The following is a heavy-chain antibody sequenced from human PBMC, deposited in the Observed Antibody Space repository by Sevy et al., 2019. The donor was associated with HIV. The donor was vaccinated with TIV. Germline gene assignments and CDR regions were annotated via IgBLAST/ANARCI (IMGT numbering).Heavy chain of an antibody. CDR1: GFRFSSYG. D-gene: IGHD1-26*01. Sequence: GGSLRLSCSVSGFRFSSYGMTWVRQAPGKGLEWVSSISGTGATTDYADSVKGRFTISRDNARNTLFLQMNTLRAEDTAIYYCAKDAGSNWDQYFFESWGQGTLVTVSS. CDR2: ISGTGATT. V-gene: IGHV3-23*01. CDR3: AKDAGSNWDQYFFES. J-gene: IGHJ4*02.